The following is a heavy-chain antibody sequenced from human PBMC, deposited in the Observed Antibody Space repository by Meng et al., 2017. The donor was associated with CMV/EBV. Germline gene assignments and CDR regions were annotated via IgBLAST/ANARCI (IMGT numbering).Heavy chain of an antibody. J-gene: IGHJ5*02. V-gene: IGHV4-39*07. CDR3: ARGHGGIFGVVIGGDWFDP. CDR2: IYYSGST. Sequence: LRLSCTVSGGSISSSSYYWGWIRQPPGKGLEWIRSIYYSGSTYYNPSLKSRVTISVDTSKNQFSLKLSSVTAADTAVYYCARGHGGIFGVVIGGDWFDPWGQGTLVTVSS. CDR1: GGSISSSSYY. D-gene: IGHD3-3*01.